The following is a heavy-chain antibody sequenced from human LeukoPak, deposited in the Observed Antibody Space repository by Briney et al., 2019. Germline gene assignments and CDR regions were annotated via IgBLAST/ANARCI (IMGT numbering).Heavy chain of an antibody. D-gene: IGHD5-18*01. Sequence: PGGSLRLSCAASGFTFDDYAMHWVRQAPGKGLEWVSGISWNSGSIGYADSVKGRFTISRDNAKNSLYLQMNSLRAEDTALYYCARSSWIQLWPVGYWGQGNLVTVSS. CDR2: ISWNSGSI. CDR3: ARSSWIQLWPVGY. CDR1: GFTFDDYA. J-gene: IGHJ4*02. V-gene: IGHV3-9*01.